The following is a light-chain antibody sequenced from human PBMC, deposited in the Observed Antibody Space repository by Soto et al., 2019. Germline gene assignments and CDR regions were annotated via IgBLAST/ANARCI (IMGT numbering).Light chain of an antibody. J-gene: IGKJ1*01. CDR1: QSISTW. CDR2: DAS. Sequence: DIQMTQSPSTLSASVGDRVTITCRASQSISTWLAWYQQKPGKAPKLLIYDASSLESGVPSRFSGSGSGTEFPLTISRLQPDDVATYYCQQYNSYSWTFGQGTKVEIK. CDR3: QQYNSYSWT. V-gene: IGKV1-5*01.